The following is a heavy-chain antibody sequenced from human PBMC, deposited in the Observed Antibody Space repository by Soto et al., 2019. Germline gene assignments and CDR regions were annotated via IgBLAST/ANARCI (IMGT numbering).Heavy chain of an antibody. V-gene: IGHV3-15*05. Sequence: EVQLVESGGDLVKPGGCLRLSCAASGVTFANAWMSWVRQAPGKGLEWVGRIKNKVDGGRADYAASVRGRFTISRDDSRNTLFLQMNNLEIEDTAIYYCTTDPGDYEDFWGQGTLVTVSS. CDR1: GVTFANAW. CDR2: IKNKVDGGRA. CDR3: TTDPGDYEDF. J-gene: IGHJ4*02. D-gene: IGHD4-17*01.